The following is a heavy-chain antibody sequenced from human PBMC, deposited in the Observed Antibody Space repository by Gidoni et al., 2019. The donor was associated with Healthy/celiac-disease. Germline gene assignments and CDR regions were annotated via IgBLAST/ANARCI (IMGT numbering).Heavy chain of an antibody. Sequence: EVQLVESGGGLVKPGGSLRLSCAASGFTFSNAWMSWVRRAPGKGLEWVGRIKSKTDGGTTDYAAPVKGRFTISRDDSKNTLYLQMNSLKTEDTAVYYCTTHGNYYDSSGYYQTYYYYYGMDVWGQGTTVTVSS. D-gene: IGHD3-22*01. J-gene: IGHJ6*02. CDR2: IKSKTDGGTT. V-gene: IGHV3-15*01. CDR3: TTHGNYYDSSGYYQTYYYYYGMDV. CDR1: GFTFSNAW.